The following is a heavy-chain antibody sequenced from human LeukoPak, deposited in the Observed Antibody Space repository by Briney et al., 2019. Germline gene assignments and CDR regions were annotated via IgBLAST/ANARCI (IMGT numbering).Heavy chain of an antibody. V-gene: IGHV3-20*04. D-gene: IGHD3-22*01. CDR1: GFTFDDYG. CDR2: INWNGGST. CDR3: ARDGDYYDSSGYHAHPDY. Sequence: PGGSLRLSCAAYGFTFDDYGMSWVRQAPGKGLEWASGINWNGGSTGYADSVKGRFTISRDNAKNSLYLQMNRLRAEDTALYYCARDGDYYDSSGYHAHPDYWGQGTLVTVSS. J-gene: IGHJ4*02.